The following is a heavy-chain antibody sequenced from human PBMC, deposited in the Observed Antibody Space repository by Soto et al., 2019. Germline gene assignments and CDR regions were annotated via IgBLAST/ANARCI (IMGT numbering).Heavy chain of an antibody. D-gene: IGHD1-26*01. Sequence: SETLSLTCAVYGGSFSGYYWSWIRQPPGKGLEWIGEINHSGSTNYNPSLKSRVTISVDTSKNQFSLKLSSVTAEDTAVYYCATPGRKWELPFDYWGQGTLVTVSS. CDR3: ATPGRKWELPFDY. J-gene: IGHJ4*02. CDR1: GGSFSGYY. CDR2: INHSGST. V-gene: IGHV4-34*01.